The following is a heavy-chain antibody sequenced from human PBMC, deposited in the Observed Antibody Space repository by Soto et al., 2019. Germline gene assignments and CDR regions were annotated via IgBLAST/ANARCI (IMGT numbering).Heavy chain of an antibody. D-gene: IGHD1-26*01. Sequence: QVPLVESGGGVVQPGRSLRLSCAASGFTFSSYAMHWVRQAPGKGLEWVAVISYDGSNKYYADSVKGRFTISRDNSKHKLKLQMNSMRTEDTAVYYCARGSYGGSYYGPSGDHWGQGTLVTDSS. CDR1: GFTFSSYA. CDR2: ISYDGSNK. J-gene: IGHJ4*02. CDR3: ARGSYGGSYYGPSGDH. V-gene: IGHV3-30-3*01.